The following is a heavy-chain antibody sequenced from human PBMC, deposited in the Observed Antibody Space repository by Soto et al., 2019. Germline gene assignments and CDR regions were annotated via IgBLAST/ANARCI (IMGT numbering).Heavy chain of an antibody. CDR1: GFNFANFG. V-gene: IGHV3-30*18. J-gene: IGHJ1*01. CDR2: ISRDGRGE. CDR3: AEEENPSYEVDH. D-gene: IGHD3-10*01. Sequence: QVQLVESGGGVVQPGGSLTISCVGSGFNFANFGIQWIRQAPGKGLEWVAIISRDGRGEHFADSVKGRFAISKDNSKNTVSLQMTGLRPYDTAVYHCAEEENPSYEVDHWGQGTLVTVST.